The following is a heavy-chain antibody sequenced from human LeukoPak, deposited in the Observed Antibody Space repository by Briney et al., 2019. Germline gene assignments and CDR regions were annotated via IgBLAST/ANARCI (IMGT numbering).Heavy chain of an antibody. V-gene: IGHV3-21*01. Sequence: GGSLRLSCAASGFTFSHYYMTWVRQAPGKGLEWVSSISGSSSYIYYADSMKGRFTISRDNGKNSLYLQMNSLRAEDTAVYFCARGSSNVAARNNWFDPWGQGTLVTVSS. CDR2: ISGSSSYI. D-gene: IGHD6-6*01. J-gene: IGHJ5*02. CDR3: ARGSSNVAARNNWFDP. CDR1: GFTFSHYY.